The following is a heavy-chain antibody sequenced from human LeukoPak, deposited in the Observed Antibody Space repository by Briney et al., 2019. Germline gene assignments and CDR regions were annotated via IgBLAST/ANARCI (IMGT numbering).Heavy chain of an antibody. CDR3: ARDRTYYDFWSGYYSPPAGYYYYGMDV. CDR1: GGSFSGYY. V-gene: IGHV4-34*09. CDR2: INHSGST. Sequence: TSETLSLTCAVYGGSFSGYYWSWIRQPPGKGLEWIGEINHSGSTNYNPSLKSRVTISVDTSKNQFSLKLSSVTAADTAVYYCARDRTYYDFWSGYYSPPAGYYYYGMDVWGQGTTVTVSS. D-gene: IGHD3-3*01. J-gene: IGHJ6*02.